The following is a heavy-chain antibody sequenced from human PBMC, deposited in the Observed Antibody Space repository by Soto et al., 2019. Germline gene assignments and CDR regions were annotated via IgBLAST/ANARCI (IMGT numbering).Heavy chain of an antibody. D-gene: IGHD4-4*01. CDR3: ARELQGLYYFDY. CDR1: EYTFTSYT. J-gene: IGHJ4*02. CDR2: INGGNGNT. V-gene: IGHV1-3*01. Sequence: ASVKVSCMASEYTFTSYTMHWVRQAPGQRLEWMGWINGGNGNTKYSQKFQGRVTITRDTSASTAYMELSSLRSDDTAVYYCARELQGLYYFDYWGQGTLVTVSS.